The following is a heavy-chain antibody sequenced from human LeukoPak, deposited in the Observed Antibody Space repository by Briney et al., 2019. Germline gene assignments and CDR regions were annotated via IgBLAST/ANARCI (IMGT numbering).Heavy chain of an antibody. J-gene: IGHJ4*02. CDR3: AKDSVAHSSSWYFDY. D-gene: IGHD6-13*01. V-gene: IGHV3-30*02. CDR1: GFTFSNYG. Sequence: GGSLRLSCAASGFTFSNYGIHWVRQAPGKGLEWVAFIRYDGSIKYYADSVKGRFTISRDNSKNTLYLQMNSLRAEDTAVYYCAKDSVAHSSSWYFDYWGQGTLVTVSS. CDR2: IRYDGSIK.